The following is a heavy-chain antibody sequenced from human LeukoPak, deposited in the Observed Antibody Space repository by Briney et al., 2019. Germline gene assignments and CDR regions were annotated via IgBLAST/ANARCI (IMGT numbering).Heavy chain of an antibody. CDR1: GFIVSSKY. J-gene: IGHJ6*02. V-gene: IGHV3-53*01. CDR3: TTSLKHYYYGMDV. CDR2: IYSGGST. Sequence: GGSLRLSCAASGFIVSSKYMSWVRQAPGKGLEWVSVIYSGGSTYYADSVKGRFTISRDNSKNTLYLQMDSLRAEDTAVYYCTTSLKHYYYGMDVWGQGTTVTVSS.